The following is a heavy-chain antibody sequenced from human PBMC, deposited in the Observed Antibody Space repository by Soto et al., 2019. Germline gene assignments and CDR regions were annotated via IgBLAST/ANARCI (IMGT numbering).Heavy chain of an antibody. CDR2: ISGSGGST. CDR3: AKLVDYDFWSGYRKFDD. J-gene: IGHJ4*02. V-gene: IGHV3-23*01. D-gene: IGHD3-3*01. Sequence: SLRLSCAASGFTFSSYAMSWVRQAPGKGLEWVSAISGSGGSTYYADSVKGRFTISRDNSKNTLYLQMNSLRAEDTAVYYCAKLVDYDFWSGYRKFDDWGQGTRVTVAS. CDR1: GFTFSSYA.